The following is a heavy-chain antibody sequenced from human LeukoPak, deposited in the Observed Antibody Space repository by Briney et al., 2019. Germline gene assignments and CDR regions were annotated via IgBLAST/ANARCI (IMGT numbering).Heavy chain of an antibody. J-gene: IGHJ4*02. Sequence: GGSLRLSCAASGFTFSSYAMSWVRQAPGKGLEWVSAISGSGGSTYYADSVKGRFTISRDNSKNALYLQMNSLRAEDTAVYYCAKEMDSGSYYWYFDYWGQGALVTVSS. CDR1: GFTFSSYA. V-gene: IGHV3-23*01. D-gene: IGHD1-26*01. CDR2: ISGSGGST. CDR3: AKEMDSGSYYWYFDY.